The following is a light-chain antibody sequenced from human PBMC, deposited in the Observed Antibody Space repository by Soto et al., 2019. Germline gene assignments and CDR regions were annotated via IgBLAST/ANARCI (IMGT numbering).Light chain of an antibody. V-gene: IGKV1-5*03. CDR1: QSITTW. CDR3: QQYKSGPLT. Sequence: DVQMTQSPSTLSASVEDRVTITCRASQSITTWLAWFQQKPGKAPNLLIYKASSLESWVPSRFSGSGSGTEFTLTISTLQPDDFSTYYCQQYKSGPLTFGGGTKVEIK. J-gene: IGKJ4*01. CDR2: KAS.